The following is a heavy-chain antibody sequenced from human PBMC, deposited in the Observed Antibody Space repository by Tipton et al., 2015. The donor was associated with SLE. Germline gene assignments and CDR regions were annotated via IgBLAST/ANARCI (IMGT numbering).Heavy chain of an antibody. Sequence: GLVKPSETLSLTCAVYGGSFSGYHCIWIRQAPGKGLEWIGEINDTGGTSYSPSLKSRVTMSVDTSNNQFSLKLSSVTAADTAIYYCARSQEKAYYPLNYYMDVWGKGTAVTVSS. V-gene: IGHV4-34*10. J-gene: IGHJ6*03. D-gene: IGHD3-10*01. CDR3: ARSQEKAYYPLNYYMDV. CDR1: GGSFSGYH. CDR2: INDTGGT.